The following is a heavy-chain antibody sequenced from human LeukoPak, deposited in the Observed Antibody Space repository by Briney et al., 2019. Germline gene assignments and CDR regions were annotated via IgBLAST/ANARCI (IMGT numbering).Heavy chain of an antibody. J-gene: IGHJ4*02. CDR3: ARDQGRDYAPLGSATQVH. D-gene: IGHD4/OR15-4a*01. Sequence: GGSLRLSCVASGFTFSSYAMSWVRRTPGKGLEWVSSITGSGDTTHYADSVKGRFTISRDTSMSTLFLQLSNLRVEDTAVYFCARDQGRDYAPLGSATQVHWGQGTLVAVSS. V-gene: IGHV3-23*01. CDR1: GFTFSSYA. CDR2: ITGSGDTT.